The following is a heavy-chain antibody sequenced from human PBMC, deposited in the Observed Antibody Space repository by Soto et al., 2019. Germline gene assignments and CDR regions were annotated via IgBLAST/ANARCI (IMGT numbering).Heavy chain of an antibody. CDR2: FDPEDGET. V-gene: IGHV1-24*01. CDR1: GYTLTELS. J-gene: IGHJ1*01. D-gene: IGHD3-10*01. Sequence: ASVKVSCKVSGYTLTELSMHWVRQAPGKGLEWMGGFDPEDGETIYAQKFQGRVTMTEDTSTDTAYMELSSLRSEDTAVYYCATDPGGPSLAEYFQHWGQGTLVTVSS. CDR3: ATDPGGPSLAEYFQH.